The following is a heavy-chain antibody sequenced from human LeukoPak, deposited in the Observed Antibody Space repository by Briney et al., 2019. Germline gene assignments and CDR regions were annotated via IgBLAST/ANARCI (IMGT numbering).Heavy chain of an antibody. Sequence: PGGSLRLSCAASGFTFSNYAMSWVRQAPGKGLEWVSIISGSGGGTYYADSVKGRFTISRDDSTKTVYLQMNNLGPEDTAMYYCAKEHSGWDYFDYWGQGTLVTVSS. D-gene: IGHD5-12*01. J-gene: IGHJ4*02. V-gene: IGHV3-23*01. CDR1: GFTFSNYA. CDR3: AKEHSGWDYFDY. CDR2: ISGSGGGT.